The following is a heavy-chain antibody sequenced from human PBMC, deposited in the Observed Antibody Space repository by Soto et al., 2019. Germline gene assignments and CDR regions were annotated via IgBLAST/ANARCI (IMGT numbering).Heavy chain of an antibody. D-gene: IGHD2-2*01. J-gene: IGHJ6*02. CDR1: GRTISRDNYY. CDR3: ARYCSSSSCYRKGMDV. Sequence: SETLSLTCSVSGRTISRDNYYWTWIRQRPGQGLEWIGNIYSSGTTYYNPSLGSQFTISVDTSKNQFSLKVTYVTAADTAVYYCARYCSSSSCYRKGMDVWGQGTTVTVSS. CDR2: IYSSGTT. V-gene: IGHV4-31*01.